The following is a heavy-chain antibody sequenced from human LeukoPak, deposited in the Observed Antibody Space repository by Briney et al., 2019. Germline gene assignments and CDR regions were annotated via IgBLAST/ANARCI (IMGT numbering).Heavy chain of an antibody. Sequence: PSETLSLTCTVSGVSISSYYWSWIRQPPGKGLEWIGYIYYSGSTSYNPSLKSRVTISVDTSKNQFSLKLSSVTAADTAVYYCARIPRFLGYCSGGSCYPRHYYFDYWGQGTLVTVSS. CDR3: ARIPRFLGYCSGGSCYPRHYYFDY. D-gene: IGHD2-15*01. CDR2: IYYSGST. V-gene: IGHV4-59*12. CDR1: GVSISSYY. J-gene: IGHJ4*02.